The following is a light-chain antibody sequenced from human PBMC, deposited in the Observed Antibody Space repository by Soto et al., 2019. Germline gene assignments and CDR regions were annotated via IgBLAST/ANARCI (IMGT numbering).Light chain of an antibody. CDR3: QQYGRPPKT. CDR1: QSISTSHY. CDR2: DSS. Sequence: ETVLTQSPGTLSLSPGERATLSCRASQSISTSHYVAWYQQKAGQAPRLLIYDSSMMAAGIPDRFSGSGSGTDFTLTISRLEPEDFAVYFCQQYGRPPKTFGLGTKVELK. V-gene: IGKV3-20*01. J-gene: IGKJ1*01.